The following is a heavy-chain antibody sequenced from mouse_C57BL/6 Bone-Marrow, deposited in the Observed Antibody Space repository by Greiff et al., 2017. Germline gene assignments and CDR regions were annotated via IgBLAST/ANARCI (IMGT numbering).Heavy chain of an antibody. V-gene: IGHV1-26*01. J-gene: IGHJ3*01. Sequence: EVQLQQSGPELVKPGASVKISCKASGYTFTDYYMNWVKQSHGKSLEWIGDINPNNGGTSYNQKFKGKATLTVDKSSSTAYMELRSLTSEDSAVYDCARDDYGAWFAYWGQGTLVTVSA. CDR3: ARDDYGAWFAY. CDR2: INPNNGGT. D-gene: IGHD2-4*01. CDR1: GYTFTDYY.